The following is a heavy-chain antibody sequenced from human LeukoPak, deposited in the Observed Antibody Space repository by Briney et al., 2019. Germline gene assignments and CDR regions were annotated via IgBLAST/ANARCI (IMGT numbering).Heavy chain of an antibody. CDR1: DGSISNYY. J-gene: IGHJ5*02. Sequence: PSETLSLTCTVSDGSISNYYWTWIRQPAGKGLEWIGYIYYSGSTNYNPSLKSRVTISVDTSKNQFSLKLSSVTAADTAVYYCARYYVDTAMSWGQGTLVTVSS. V-gene: IGHV4-59*01. CDR2: IYYSGST. CDR3: ARYYVDTAMS. D-gene: IGHD5-18*01.